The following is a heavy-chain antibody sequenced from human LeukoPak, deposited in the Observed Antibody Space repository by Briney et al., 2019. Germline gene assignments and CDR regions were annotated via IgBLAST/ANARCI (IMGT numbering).Heavy chain of an antibody. J-gene: IGHJ5*02. CDR3: ARLLPVYSYGAEGWFDP. D-gene: IGHD5-18*01. CDR2: ISAYNGNT. Sequence: ASVKVSCKASGYTFTSYGISWVRQAPGQGLEWMGWISAYNGNTNYAQKLQGRVTMTTDTSTSTSYMELRSLRSDDTAVYYCARLLPVYSYGAEGWFDPWGQGTLVTVSS. V-gene: IGHV1-18*01. CDR1: GYTFTSYG.